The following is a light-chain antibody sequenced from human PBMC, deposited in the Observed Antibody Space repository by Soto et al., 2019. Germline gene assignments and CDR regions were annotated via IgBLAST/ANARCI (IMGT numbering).Light chain of an antibody. Sequence: DIQMTQSPSSLSASVGDRVTITCQASQDISNYLNWYQQKPGKAPKLLIYDASNLETGVPSRFSGSGSGTDFTLTISSLQPEDFATYYCQQFNVFGGGTKVDIK. CDR2: DAS. CDR1: QDISNY. V-gene: IGKV1-33*01. CDR3: QQFNV. J-gene: IGKJ4*01.